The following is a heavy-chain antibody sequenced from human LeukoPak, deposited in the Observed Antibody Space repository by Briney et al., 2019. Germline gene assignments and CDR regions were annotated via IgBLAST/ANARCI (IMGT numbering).Heavy chain of an antibody. V-gene: IGHV3-23*01. D-gene: IGHD5-12*01. CDR2: VSGSGDNT. CDR1: GFTFNNYA. CDR3: AKYSGYENFDY. Sequence: GGSLRLSCAASGFTFNNYAMTWVRQAPGKGLEWVSVVSGSGDNTNYADSVKGRFTISRDNSKNTLFLQMNSLRTEDTAVYYCAKYSGYENFDYWGQGTLVTVSS. J-gene: IGHJ4*02.